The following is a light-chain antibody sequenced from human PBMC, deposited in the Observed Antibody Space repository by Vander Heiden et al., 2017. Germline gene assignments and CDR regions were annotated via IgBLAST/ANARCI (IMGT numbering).Light chain of an antibody. CDR1: ERIDHY. CDR2: AAS. J-gene: IGKJ2*03. Sequence: DIQMTQSLPSLSASLGDRVTITCRASERIDHYLHWYRQKPGKGPGLLIYAASNLQSWIPSRFSGSGSGTDFTLTIGSLRPEDFATYCCQQCYGAPYSFGQGTNLE. CDR3: QQCYGAPYS. V-gene: IGKV1-39*01.